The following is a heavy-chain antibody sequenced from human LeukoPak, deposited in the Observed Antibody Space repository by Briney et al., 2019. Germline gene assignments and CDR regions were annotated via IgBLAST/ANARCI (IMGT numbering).Heavy chain of an antibody. V-gene: IGHV4-61*02. CDR2: VYASGST. J-gene: IGHJ4*02. D-gene: IGHD4-17*01. Sequence: SETLSLTCTVSGGSISSGSYYWSWVRQPAGKGLEWIGRVYASGSTNYNPSLESRVTISVDTSKTQFSLKLSSVTAADTALYYCARSELTVTYPFFFDYWGQGTLVTVSS. CDR3: ARSELTVTYPFFFDY. CDR1: GGSISSGSYY.